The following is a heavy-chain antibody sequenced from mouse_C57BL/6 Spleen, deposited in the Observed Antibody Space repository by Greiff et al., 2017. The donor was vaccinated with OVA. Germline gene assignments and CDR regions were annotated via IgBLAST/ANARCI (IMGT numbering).Heavy chain of an antibody. CDR2: ISDGGSYT. CDR1: GFTFSSYA. V-gene: IGHV5-4*03. D-gene: IGHD4-1*01. J-gene: IGHJ3*01. CDR3: ARRWDRAWFAY. Sequence: EVMLVESGGGSVKPGGSLKLSCAASGFTFSSYAMSWVRQTPEKRLEWVATISDGGSYTYYPDNVKGRFTISRDNAKNNLYLQMSHLKSEDTAMYYCARRWDRAWFAYWGQGTLVTVSA.